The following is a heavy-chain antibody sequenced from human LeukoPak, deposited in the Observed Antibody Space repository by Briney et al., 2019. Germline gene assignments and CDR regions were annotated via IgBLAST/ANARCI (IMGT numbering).Heavy chain of an antibody. CDR1: GGAISSYY. CDR3: ARAVGATTWFHY. CDR2: IYYSGST. V-gene: IGHV4-59*08. D-gene: IGHD1-26*01. J-gene: IGHJ4*02. Sequence: SETLSLTCTVSGGAISSYYWSWIRQPAGTGLEWIGYIYYSGSTNYSPSLKSRVTISVDTSKNQFSLKLSSVTAADTAVYYCARAVGATTWFHYWGQGTLVTVSS.